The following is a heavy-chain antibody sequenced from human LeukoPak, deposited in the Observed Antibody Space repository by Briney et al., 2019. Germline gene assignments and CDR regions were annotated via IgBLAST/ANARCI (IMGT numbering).Heavy chain of an antibody. J-gene: IGHJ4*02. Sequence: GGSLRLSCAASGFTVSSNYMSWVRQAPGKGLEWVSVLYSGGSTYYADSVKGRFTISRHNSKNTLYLQMNSLRAEDTAVYYCARSAGYYDSSGYSSFDYWGQGTLVTVSS. V-gene: IGHV3-53*04. CDR3: ARSAGYYDSSGYSSFDY. CDR2: LYSGGST. D-gene: IGHD3-22*01. CDR1: GFTVSSNY.